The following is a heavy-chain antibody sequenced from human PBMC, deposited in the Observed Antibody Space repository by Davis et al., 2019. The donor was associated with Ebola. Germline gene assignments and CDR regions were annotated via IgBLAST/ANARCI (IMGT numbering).Heavy chain of an antibody. CDR3: ARDRYYGSGSRRKIWGMEV. D-gene: IGHD3-10*01. V-gene: IGHV3-7*01. CDR1: GFTSSTYC. CDR2: IKQAGSEN. Sequence: GESLTTPRAAPGFTSSTYCMSWVRQAPGKGLGWVANIKQAGSENYSVDSVTGRFTISRDNAKNSLYLQMNSLRVEDTAVYYCARDRYYGSGSRRKIWGMEVWGQGTTVTVSS. J-gene: IGHJ6*02.